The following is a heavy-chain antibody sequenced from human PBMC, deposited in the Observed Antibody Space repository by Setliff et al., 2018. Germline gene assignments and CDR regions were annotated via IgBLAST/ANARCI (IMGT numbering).Heavy chain of an antibody. Sequence: ASVKVSCKASGYNLDDFGINWLRQAPGQGLEWMGWIRPYIGHTIYAQKFQGRVTMTTDAPTSTAYMELTSLRHDDTAVYYCARVVAHTHFYDRSDYYFDGLDIWGQRAKVTVSS. V-gene: IGHV1-18*01. CDR1: GYNLDDFG. CDR3: ARVVAHTHFYDRSDYYFDGLDI. D-gene: IGHD3-22*01. CDR2: IRPYIGHT. J-gene: IGHJ3*02.